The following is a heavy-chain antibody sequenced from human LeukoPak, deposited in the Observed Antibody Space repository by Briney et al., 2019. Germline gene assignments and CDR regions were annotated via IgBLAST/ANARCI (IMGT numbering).Heavy chain of an antibody. J-gene: IGHJ4*02. Sequence: GGSLRLSCAASGFTFSSYAMSWVRQAPGKGLEWVSAISGSGGSTYYADSVKGRFTISRDNAKNSLYLQMNSLRAEDTAVYYCARDPMATIGDYFDYWGQGTLVTVSS. D-gene: IGHD5-24*01. CDR3: ARDPMATIGDYFDY. V-gene: IGHV3-23*01. CDR1: GFTFSSYA. CDR2: ISGSGGST.